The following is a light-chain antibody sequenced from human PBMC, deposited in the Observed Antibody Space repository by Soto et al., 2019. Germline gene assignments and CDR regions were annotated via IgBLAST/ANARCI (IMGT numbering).Light chain of an antibody. CDR1: QSVSSSY. Sequence: IVLTQSPGTLSLSPGERATLSCRASQSVSSSYLSWYQQKPGQAPRLLIYGASSRATGLPDRFSGSGSRTDFTLTISRLEPEDFSVYYCQQYGSSPPFTFGPGNKVYIK. CDR3: QQYGSSPPFT. J-gene: IGKJ3*01. CDR2: GAS. V-gene: IGKV3-20*01.